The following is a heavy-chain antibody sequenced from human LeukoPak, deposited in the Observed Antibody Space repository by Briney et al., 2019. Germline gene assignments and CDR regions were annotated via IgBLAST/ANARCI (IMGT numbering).Heavy chain of an antibody. D-gene: IGHD2-2*02. CDR2: INPNSGGT. CDR1: GYTFTGYY. CDR3: AREDIVVVPAAIAVY. Sequence: ASVKVSCKASGYTFTGYYMHWVRQAPGQGLEWMGWINPNSGGTNYAQKFQGRVTMTRDTSISTAYMELSRLRSDDTAVYYCAREDIVVVPAAIAVYWGQGTLVTVSS. V-gene: IGHV1-2*02. J-gene: IGHJ4*02.